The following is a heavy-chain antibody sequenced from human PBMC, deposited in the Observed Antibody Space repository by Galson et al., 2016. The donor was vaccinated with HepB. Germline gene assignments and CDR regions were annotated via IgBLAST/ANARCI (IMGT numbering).Heavy chain of an antibody. V-gene: IGHV1-2*02. D-gene: IGHD5-24*01. CDR2: INPNSGGT. CDR3: ARVDWLKLGADY. Sequence: SVKVSCKASGYTFTGYYMHWVRQAPGQGLEWMGWINPNSGGTNYAQKFQGRVTMTRDTSISTTYMELSRLRSDDTAVYYCARVDWLKLGADYWGQGTLVTASS. J-gene: IGHJ4*02. CDR1: GYTFTGYY.